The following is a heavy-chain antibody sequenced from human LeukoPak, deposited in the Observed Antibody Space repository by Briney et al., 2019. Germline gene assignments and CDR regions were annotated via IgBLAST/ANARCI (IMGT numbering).Heavy chain of an antibody. CDR1: GGSFSGYY. Sequence: SETLSLTCAVYGGSFSGYYGGWIRQPPGRGLEYIGEINDGGSTNYNPSLKSRVAISLDTSKNQFSLRLTSVTAADTAVYYCALMGDQRPSVRWGQGTLVTVSS. CDR2: INDGGST. V-gene: IGHV4-34*01. J-gene: IGHJ4*02. CDR3: ALMGDQRPSVR. D-gene: IGHD2-8*01.